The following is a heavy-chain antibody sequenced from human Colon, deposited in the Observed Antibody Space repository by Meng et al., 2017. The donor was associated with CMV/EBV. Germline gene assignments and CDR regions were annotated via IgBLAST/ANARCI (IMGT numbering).Heavy chain of an antibody. D-gene: IGHD4-11*01. CDR3: ARKPTGQFDY. CDR1: GGSFSGYY. Sequence: QVQLQQWGAGLFKPSETLSLTCAVYGGSFSGYYWSWIRQPPGKGLEWIGEINHSGSTNYNPSLKSRVTISVDTSKNQFSLKLSSVTAADTAVYYCARKPTGQFDYWGQGTLVTVSS. V-gene: IGHV4-34*01. J-gene: IGHJ4*02. CDR2: INHSGST.